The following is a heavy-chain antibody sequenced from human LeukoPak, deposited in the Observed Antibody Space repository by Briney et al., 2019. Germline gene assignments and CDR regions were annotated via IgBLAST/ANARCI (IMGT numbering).Heavy chain of an antibody. D-gene: IGHD6-19*01. Sequence: SETLSLTCTVSGGSISSSSYYWGWIRQPPGKGLEWIGSIYYSGSTYYNPSLKSRVTISVDTSKNQFSLKLSSVTAADTAVYYCARLYSSARYGDYWGQGTLVTVSS. CDR2: IYYSGST. CDR3: ARLYSSARYGDY. J-gene: IGHJ4*02. CDR1: GGSISSSSYY. V-gene: IGHV4-39*01.